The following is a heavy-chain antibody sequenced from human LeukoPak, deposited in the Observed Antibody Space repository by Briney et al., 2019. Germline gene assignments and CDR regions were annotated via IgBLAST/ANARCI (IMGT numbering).Heavy chain of an antibody. J-gene: IGHJ4*02. V-gene: IGHV4-59*08. Sequence: SETLSLTCTVSGGSISGYYWSWIRQPPGKGLEWIGYIYHNGGTNYNPSLQSRLTISVDTSKNQSSLKLSSVTAADTAVYYCARHLRAVAGGRYFDYWGQGTQVTVSS. CDR1: GGSISGYY. CDR3: ARHLRAVAGGRYFDY. CDR2: IYHNGGT. D-gene: IGHD6-19*01.